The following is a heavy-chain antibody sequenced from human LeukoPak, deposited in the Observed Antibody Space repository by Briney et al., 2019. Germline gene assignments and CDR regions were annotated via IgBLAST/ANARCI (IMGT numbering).Heavy chain of an antibody. CDR1: GFSLSEDG. V-gene: IGHV3-30*03. CDR2: VSYDGGQK. Sequence: PGGSLRLSCVGSGFSLSEDGIHWVRQAPGKGLEWVAVVSYDGGQKYYADSVKGRFTISRDTSSDTVSLHMNSLRVEDTAVYYCARDRINMMVLGHDSGLDCWGQGTLVTVSS. J-gene: IGHJ4*02. CDR3: ARDRINMMVLGHDSGLDC. D-gene: IGHD3-10*01.